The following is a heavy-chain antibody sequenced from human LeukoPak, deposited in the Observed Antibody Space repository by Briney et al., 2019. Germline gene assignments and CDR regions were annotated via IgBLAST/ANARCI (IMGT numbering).Heavy chain of an antibody. CDR2: IYPGDSDT. CDR1: RFSFTNYW. D-gene: IGHD2-15*01. J-gene: IGHJ4*02. Sequence: GESLKISCTGSRFSFTNYWCGWVRQMPGKGLEWMGIIYPGDSDTRYSPSFQDQVTISADKSIRTAYLQWSSLKASDTAMYYCARSYSGVTCHQGIDYWGQGTLVTVSS. V-gene: IGHV5-51*01. CDR3: ARSYSGVTCHQGIDY.